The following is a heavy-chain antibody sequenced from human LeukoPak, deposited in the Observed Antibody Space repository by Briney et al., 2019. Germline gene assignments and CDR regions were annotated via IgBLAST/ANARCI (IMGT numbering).Heavy chain of an antibody. D-gene: IGHD3-9*01. V-gene: IGHV3-23*01. CDR1: GFTFSSYA. Sequence: GGSLRLSCAASGFTFSSYAMSWVRQAPGKGLEWVSAISGSGGSTYYADSVKGRLTISRDNSKNTLYLQMNSLRAEDTAVYYCAKGSHYDILTGYSYFDYWGQGTLVTVSS. J-gene: IGHJ4*02. CDR2: ISGSGGST. CDR3: AKGSHYDILTGYSYFDY.